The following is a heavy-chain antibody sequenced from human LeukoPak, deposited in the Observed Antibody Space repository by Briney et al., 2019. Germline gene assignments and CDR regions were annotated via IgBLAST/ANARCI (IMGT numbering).Heavy chain of an antibody. V-gene: IGHV1-8*01. CDR1: GYIFTSYD. Sequence: ASVKVSCKASGYIFTSYDINWVRQATGQGLEWMGWMNPNSGNTGYAQKFQGRVTMTRNTSISTAYMELSSLRSEDTAVYYCARKQLGGWIYYYYGMDVWGQGTTVTVSS. CDR3: ARKQLGGWIYYYYGMDV. J-gene: IGHJ6*02. D-gene: IGHD6-6*01. CDR2: MNPNSGNT.